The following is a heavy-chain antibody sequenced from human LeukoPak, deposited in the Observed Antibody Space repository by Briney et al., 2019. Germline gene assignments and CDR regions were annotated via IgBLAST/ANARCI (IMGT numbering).Heavy chain of an antibody. J-gene: IGHJ5*02. Sequence: GGSLRLSCAASGFTFSSYAMSWVRQAPGKGLEWVSAISGSGGSTYYADSVKGRFTISRDNSKNTLYLQINSLRTEDTAVYYCAKMGAGTTSRWFDPWGQGTLVTVSS. CDR1: GFTFSSYA. V-gene: IGHV3-23*01. CDR3: AKMGAGTTSRWFDP. CDR2: ISGSGGST. D-gene: IGHD1-7*01.